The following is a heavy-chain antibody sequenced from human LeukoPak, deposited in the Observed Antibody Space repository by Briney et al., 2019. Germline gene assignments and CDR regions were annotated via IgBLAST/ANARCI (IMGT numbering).Heavy chain of an antibody. CDR1: GGSISSYY. D-gene: IGHD3-22*01. J-gene: IGHJ3*02. CDR2: IYYSGST. Sequence: PSETLSLTCTVSGGSISSYYWSWIRQPPGKGLEWIGYIYYSGSTNYNPSLKSRVTISVDKSKNQFSLKLSSVTAADTAVYYCARVAYYYDSSGYYYFDAFDIWGQGTMVTVSS. V-gene: IGHV4-59*12. CDR3: ARVAYYYDSSGYYYFDAFDI.